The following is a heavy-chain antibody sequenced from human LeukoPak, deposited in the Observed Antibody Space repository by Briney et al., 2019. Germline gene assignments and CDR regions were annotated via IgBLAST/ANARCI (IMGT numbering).Heavy chain of an antibody. D-gene: IGHD6-19*01. Sequence: SGGSLRLSCAGSGFTFSSDSMNWVRQAPGKGLEWVSSISSTSGHIYYADSVKGRFTISRDNAKNSLYLQMNSLRAEDTAVYYCASSPPGIAVDGAECFQHWGQGTLVTVSS. V-gene: IGHV3-21*01. J-gene: IGHJ1*01. CDR2: ISSTSGHI. CDR3: ASSPPGIAVDGAECFQH. CDR1: GFTFSSDS.